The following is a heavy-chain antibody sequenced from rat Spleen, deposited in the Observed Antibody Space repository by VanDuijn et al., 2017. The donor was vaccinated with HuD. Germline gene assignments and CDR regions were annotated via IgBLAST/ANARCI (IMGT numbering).Heavy chain of an antibody. V-gene: IGHV5-31*01. CDR1: GFAFNNYW. CDR3: SNNWERYS. Sequence: EVQLVESGGGLVQPGRSLKLSCVASGFAFNNYWMTWIRQAPGKGLEWVASITNTGDRTFYPDSVKGRFTISRDDAKTTLYLQMNSLRSEDTATYYCSNNWERYSWGQGVMVTVSS. J-gene: IGHJ2*01. CDR2: ITNTGDRT. D-gene: IGHD1-10*01.